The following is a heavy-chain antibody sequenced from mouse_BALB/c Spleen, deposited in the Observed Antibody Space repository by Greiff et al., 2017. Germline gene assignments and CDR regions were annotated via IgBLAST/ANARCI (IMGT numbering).Heavy chain of an antibody. Sequence: EVKLMESGGGLVQPGGSLKLSCAASGFTFSSYTMSWVRQTPEKRLEWVAYISNGGGSTYYPDTVKGRFTISRDNAKNTLYLQMSSLKSEDTAMYYCARHLSGYAMDYWGQGTSVTVSS. CDR1: GFTFSSYT. CDR2: ISNGGGST. V-gene: IGHV5-12-2*01. CDR3: ARHLSGYAMDY. J-gene: IGHJ4*01. D-gene: IGHD2-3*01.